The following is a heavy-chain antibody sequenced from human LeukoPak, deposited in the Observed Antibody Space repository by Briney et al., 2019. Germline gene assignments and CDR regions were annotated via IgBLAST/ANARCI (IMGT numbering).Heavy chain of an antibody. CDR3: ARDPAPIWFGELFRYDY. V-gene: IGHV1-2*02. Sequence: GASVKVSCKASGYTFTGYYMHWVRQAPGQGLEWMGWINPNSGGTNYAQKFQGRVTMTRDTSISTAYMELSRLRSDDTAVYYCARDPAPIWFGELFRYDYWGQGTLVTVSS. CDR2: INPNSGGT. CDR1: GYTFTGYY. J-gene: IGHJ4*02. D-gene: IGHD3-10*01.